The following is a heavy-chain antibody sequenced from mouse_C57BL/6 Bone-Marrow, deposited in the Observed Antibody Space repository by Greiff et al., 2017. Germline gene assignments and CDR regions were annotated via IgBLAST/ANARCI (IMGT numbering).Heavy chain of an antibody. D-gene: IGHD1-1*01. CDR2: INPGSGGT. J-gene: IGHJ2*01. Sequence: QVQLQQSGAELVRPGTSVKVSCKASGYAFTNYLIEWVKQRPGQGLEWIGVINPGSGGTNYNEKFKGKATLTADKSSSTAYMQLSSLTSEDSAVYFCARYYYGRGLYFDYWGQGTTLTVSS. CDR1: GYAFTNYL. CDR3: ARYYYGRGLYFDY. V-gene: IGHV1-54*01.